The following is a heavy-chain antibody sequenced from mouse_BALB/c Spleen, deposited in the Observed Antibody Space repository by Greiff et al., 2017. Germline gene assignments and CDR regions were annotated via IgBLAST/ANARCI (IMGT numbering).Heavy chain of an antibody. V-gene: IGHV5-6-3*01. CDR3: ARESYYAMDY. CDR2: INSNGGST. Sequence: EVHLVESGGGLVQPGGSRKLSCAASGFTFSSFGMSWVRQTPDKRLELVATINSNGGSTYYPDSVKGRFTISRDNAKNTLYLQMSSLKSEDTAMYYCARESYYAMDYWGQGTSVTFAS. CDR1: GFTFSSFG. J-gene: IGHJ4*01.